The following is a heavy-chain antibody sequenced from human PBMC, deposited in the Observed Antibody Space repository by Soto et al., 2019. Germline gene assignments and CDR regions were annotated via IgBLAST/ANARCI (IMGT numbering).Heavy chain of an antibody. CDR1: GFTFSNAW. CDR2: IKSKTDGGTT. J-gene: IGHJ4*02. D-gene: IGHD3-22*01. V-gene: IGHV3-15*01. Sequence: EVQLVESGGGLVKPGGSLRLSCAASGFTFSNAWMSWVRQAPGKGLEWVGRIKSKTDGGTTDYAAPVKGRFTISRDDSKXKLXQXRNSLKTEDTAVYYCTTEYVGDPMIVVVITSSPFDYWGQGTLVTVSS. CDR3: TTEYVGDPMIVVVITSSPFDY.